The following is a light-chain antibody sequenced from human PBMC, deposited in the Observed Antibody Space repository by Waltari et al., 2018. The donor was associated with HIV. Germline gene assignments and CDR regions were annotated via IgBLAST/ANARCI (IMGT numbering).Light chain of an antibody. V-gene: IGLV3-1*01. CDR2: KDG. CDR3: QAWDSDTPKV. J-gene: IGLJ2*01. Sequence: SYELTQPHSVSVSPGQTASIPCSGDKLGNKYACWYQQRPGQSPVLVIYKDGKRPSGIPERFSGFNSGNTATLTISGTQAMDEADYYCQAWDSDTPKVFGGGTKLTVL. CDR1: KLGNKY.